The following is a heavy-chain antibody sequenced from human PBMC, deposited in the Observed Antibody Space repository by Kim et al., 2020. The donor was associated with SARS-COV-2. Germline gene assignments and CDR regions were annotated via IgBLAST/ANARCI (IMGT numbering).Heavy chain of an antibody. V-gene: IGHV4-59*13. CDR3: AILPDIRGWPFDY. CDR1: GGSLNGYF. J-gene: IGHJ4*02. D-gene: IGHD6-19*01. Sequence: SETLSLTCTVSGGSLNGYFWTWIRQSPEKGLEWIGYIRYTGRTEYNPSLKSRVTMSLDTSKNQFSLKVTSVAPADTAVYYCAILPDIRGWPFDYWGQGTL. CDR2: IRYTGRT.